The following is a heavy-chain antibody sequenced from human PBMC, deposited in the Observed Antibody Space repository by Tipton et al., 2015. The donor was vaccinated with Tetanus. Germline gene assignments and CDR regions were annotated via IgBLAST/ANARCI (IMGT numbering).Heavy chain of an antibody. CDR3: ARDPTRRFDY. CDR2: ISGSGGTT. V-gene: IGHV3-23*01. J-gene: IGHJ4*02. CDR1: GFTFNTHT. D-gene: IGHD1/OR15-1a*01. Sequence: GSLRLSCAASGFTFNTHTLSWVRQAPGKGLEWVATISGSGGTTFYGDSLEGRFIISRDNSKNTLFLQMNSLRAEDTAVYYCARDPTRRFDYWGPGTLVTVSS.